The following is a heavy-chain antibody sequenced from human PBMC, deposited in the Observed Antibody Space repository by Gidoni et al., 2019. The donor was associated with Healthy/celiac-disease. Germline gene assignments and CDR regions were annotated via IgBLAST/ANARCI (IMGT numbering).Heavy chain of an antibody. J-gene: IGHJ4*02. CDR1: GGTFSSYT. CDR3: ARSARKPDIVVVPAATRPPDYFDY. Sequence: QVQLVQSGAEVKKPGSSVKVSCKASGGTFSSYTISWVRQAPGQGLEWMGRIIPILGIANYAQKFQGRVTITADKSTSTAYMELSSLRSEDTAVYYRARSARKPDIVVVPAATRPPDYFDYWGQGTLVTVSS. V-gene: IGHV1-69*02. CDR2: IIPILGIA. D-gene: IGHD2-2*01.